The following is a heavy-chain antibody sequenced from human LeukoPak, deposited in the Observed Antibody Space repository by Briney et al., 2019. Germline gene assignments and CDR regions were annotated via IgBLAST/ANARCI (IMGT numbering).Heavy chain of an antibody. CDR1: GFTFSGYI. V-gene: IGHV3-48*01. CDR3: ARDQWLDY. Sequence: GGSLRLPCAASGFTFSGYIMNWVRQAPGKGLEWVSFIGSTGNPIYYADSVKGRFTVSRDNAKNSLYLQMNSLRAEDTAVYYCARDQWLDYWGQGTLVTVSS. CDR2: IGSTGNPI. D-gene: IGHD6-19*01. J-gene: IGHJ4*02.